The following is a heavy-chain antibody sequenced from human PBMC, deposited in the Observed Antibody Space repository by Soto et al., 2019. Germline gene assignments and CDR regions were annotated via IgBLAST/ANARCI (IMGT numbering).Heavy chain of an antibody. J-gene: IGHJ4*02. Sequence: QITLKESGPTLVKPTQTLTLTCTFSGFSLSTSGVGVGWIRQPPETALEWLALIYWDDDKRYSQSLNSRHTITKDTSKNQVVLTMPNMDPVDTATYYCAHLPGRAAAANTFDYWGQGTLGTVSS. CDR1: GFSLSTSGVG. CDR3: AHLPGRAAAANTFDY. D-gene: IGHD6-13*01. CDR2: IYWDDDK. V-gene: IGHV2-5*02.